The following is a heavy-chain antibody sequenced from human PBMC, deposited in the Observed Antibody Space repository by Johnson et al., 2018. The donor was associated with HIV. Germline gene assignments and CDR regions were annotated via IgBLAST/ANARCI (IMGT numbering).Heavy chain of an antibody. CDR3: AKDLPYDYDSRWERAFDI. J-gene: IGHJ3*02. CDR1: GFTFSSYG. D-gene: IGHD3-22*01. Sequence: VQLVESGGGVVQPGGSLRLSCAASGFTFSSYGMHWVRQAPGKGLEWVAFIRYDGSNKYYADSVKGRFTISRDNYKNTLYLQMNSLRAEDTAVYYCAKDLPYDYDSRWERAFDIWGQGTMVIVSS. CDR2: IRYDGSNK. V-gene: IGHV3-30*02.